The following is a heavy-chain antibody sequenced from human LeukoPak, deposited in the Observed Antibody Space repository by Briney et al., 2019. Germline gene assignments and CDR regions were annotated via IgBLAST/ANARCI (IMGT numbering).Heavy chain of an antibody. V-gene: IGHV3-30*02. CDR2: IRYDGSNK. Sequence: GGSLRLSCAASGFIFSSYAMHWVRQAPGKGLEWVAFIRYDGSNKYYADSVKGRFSISRDNSKNTLFLQMNSLRAEDTAVYYCAKDSPIDYWGQGTLATVSS. CDR1: GFIFSSYA. J-gene: IGHJ4*02. CDR3: AKDSPIDY.